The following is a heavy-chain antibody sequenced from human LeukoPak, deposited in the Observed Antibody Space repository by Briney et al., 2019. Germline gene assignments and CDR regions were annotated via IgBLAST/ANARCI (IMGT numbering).Heavy chain of an antibody. D-gene: IGHD6-19*01. CDR1: GFIFSSYA. J-gene: IGHJ4*02. CDR3: ARDGSSGHPRYFDY. Sequence: GGSLRLSCAASGFIFSSYAMHWVRQAPGKGLEWVAVISYDGSNKYYADSVKGRFTISRDNSKNTLYLQMNSLRAEDTAVYYCARDGSSGHPRYFDYWGQGTLVTVSS. V-gene: IGHV3-30-3*01. CDR2: ISYDGSNK.